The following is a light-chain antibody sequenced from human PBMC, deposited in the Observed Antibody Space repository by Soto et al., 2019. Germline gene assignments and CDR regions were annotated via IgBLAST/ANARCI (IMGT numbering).Light chain of an antibody. J-gene: IGKJ5*01. V-gene: IGKV3-20*01. CDR3: QQYGSSST. Sequence: EIVMTQSPATLSVSPGERATLSCRASQTVSSNLAWYQQKPGQAPRLLIYGASSRATGIPDRFSGSGSGTDFTLTITRLEPDDFAMYYCQQYGSSSTFGQGTRLEI. CDR2: GAS. CDR1: QTVSSN.